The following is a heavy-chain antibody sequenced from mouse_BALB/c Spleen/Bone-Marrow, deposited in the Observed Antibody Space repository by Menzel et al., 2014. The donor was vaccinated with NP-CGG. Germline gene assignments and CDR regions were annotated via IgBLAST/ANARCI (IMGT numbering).Heavy chain of an antibody. CDR1: GFFLTSYG. CDR3: ARRDGYLFAY. CDR2: IWSDGST. V-gene: IGHV2-2*02. Sequence: QVHLQQSGPGLVQPSQSLSITCTVSGFFLTSYGVHWVRKSPGKGLEWLGVIWSDGSTDYNAAFISRLNISKDNSKSQIFFKMNSLQPNDTAIYFCARRDGYLFAYWGQGTLVTVSA. D-gene: IGHD2-3*01. J-gene: IGHJ3*01.